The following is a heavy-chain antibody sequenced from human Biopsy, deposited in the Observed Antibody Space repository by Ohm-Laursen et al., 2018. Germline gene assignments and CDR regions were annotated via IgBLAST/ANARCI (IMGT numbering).Heavy chain of an antibody. CDR2: IYYSGSA. V-gene: IGHV4-59*01. Sequence: SQTLSLTCTVSGGSIYNFFWSWIRQRPGQGLVWVGYIYYSGSANYNSSLKSRVTISVDRSKNIFSLELSSVTATDTAVYYCARVGVGAPSSAYFDSWGQGALVTVSS. J-gene: IGHJ4*02. CDR1: GGSIYNFF. CDR3: ARVGVGAPSSAYFDS. D-gene: IGHD1-26*01.